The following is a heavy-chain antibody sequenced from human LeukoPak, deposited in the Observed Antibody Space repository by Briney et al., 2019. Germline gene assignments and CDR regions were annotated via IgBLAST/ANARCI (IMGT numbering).Heavy chain of an antibody. V-gene: IGHV4-30-4*01. CDR2: IYYSGST. CDR1: GGSISSGDYY. CDR3: ARGPMRSGNPLDY. D-gene: IGHD3-10*01. J-gene: IGHJ4*02. Sequence: SETLSLTCTVSGGSISSGDYYWSWIRQPPGKGLEWIGYIYYSGSTYYNPSLKSRVTISVDTSKNQFSLKLNSVTAADTAVYYCARGPMRSGNPLDYWGQGTLVTVSS.